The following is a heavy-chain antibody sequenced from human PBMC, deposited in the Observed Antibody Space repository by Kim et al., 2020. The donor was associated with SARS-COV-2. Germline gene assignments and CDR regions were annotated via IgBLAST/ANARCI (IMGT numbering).Heavy chain of an antibody. V-gene: IGHV4-34*01. J-gene: IGHJ6*02. Sequence: SLKGRVTIAVDTSKNQFSLKLSSVTAADTAVYYCARGVATRAYYYYGMDVWGQGTTVTVSS. D-gene: IGHD5-12*01. CDR3: ARGVATRAYYYYGMDV.